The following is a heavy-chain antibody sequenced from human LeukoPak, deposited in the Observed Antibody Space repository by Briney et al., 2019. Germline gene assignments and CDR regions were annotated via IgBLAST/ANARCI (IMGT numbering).Heavy chain of an antibody. Sequence: SQTLSLTCSVFGGSISSGSHFWSWIRQLPGKGLEWLGYVDYSGTIYYNSSRESRLTLSVDTSNNQFSLDLRSMTAADTAVYYCARGRLARIPYFDSWGQGALVAVSS. CDR3: ARGRLARIPYFDS. D-gene: IGHD6-19*01. V-gene: IGHV4-31*03. CDR1: GGSISSGSHF. CDR2: VDYSGTI. J-gene: IGHJ4*02.